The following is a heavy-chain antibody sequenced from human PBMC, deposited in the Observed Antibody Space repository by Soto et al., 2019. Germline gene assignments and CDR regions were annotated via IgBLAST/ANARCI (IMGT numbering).Heavy chain of an antibody. CDR2: INPSGGST. D-gene: IGHD6-19*01. V-gene: IGHV1-46*01. CDR3: ARGDSNGWHFDS. CDR1: GYTFTTYQ. Sequence: GASVKVSCKASGYTFTTYQIHWVRQAPGQGLEWMGTINPSGGSTSYAQRFQGRVTMTRDTSTRTVYVDLNSLRSEDTGLYYCARGDSNGWHFDSWGQGTLVTVSS. J-gene: IGHJ4*02.